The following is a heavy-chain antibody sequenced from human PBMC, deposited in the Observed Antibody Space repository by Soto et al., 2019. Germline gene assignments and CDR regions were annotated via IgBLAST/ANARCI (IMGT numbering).Heavy chain of an antibody. CDR2: ISYDGSNK. J-gene: IGHJ4*02. D-gene: IGHD3-22*01. CDR1: GFTFSSYG. Sequence: QVQLVESGGGVVQPGRSLRLSCAASGFTFSSYGMHWVRQAPGKGLEWVAIISYDGSNKHYAESVKGRFTISRDNSKNTLDLQMNNLRADDTAVYYCAKAPSYDSSGYYLDYWGQGTLVTVSS. V-gene: IGHV3-30*18. CDR3: AKAPSYDSSGYYLDY.